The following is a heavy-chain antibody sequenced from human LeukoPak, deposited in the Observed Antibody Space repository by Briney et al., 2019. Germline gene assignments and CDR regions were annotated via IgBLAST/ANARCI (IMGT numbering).Heavy chain of an antibody. CDR1: GDSVSSSYYY. CDR2: VYYSGST. J-gene: IGHJ4*02. D-gene: IGHD3-9*01. V-gene: IGHV4-39*01. CDR3: ARLSKGRYFDYIFDH. Sequence: SETLSLICTVSGDSVSSSYYYWGWIRQPPGQGLEWIGNVYYSGSTYYSQYLKRRVSMSVDTSKNQLSLKMSSVTAADTAVYYCARLSKGRYFDYIFDHWGQGTLVTVSS.